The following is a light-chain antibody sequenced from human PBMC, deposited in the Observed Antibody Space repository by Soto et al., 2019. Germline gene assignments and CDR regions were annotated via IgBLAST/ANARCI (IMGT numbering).Light chain of an antibody. CDR3: QHYNYGPRT. Sequence: EIVMTQSPATLSLSPGERVTLSCRASQSVSSNLSCYQQKPVRAPRLLIYVASLRATVFPDRFSGSGSGTAFTLNTSSRQSEDCAVYYYQHYNYGPRTFGGGTKVDIK. CDR2: VAS. CDR1: QSVSSN. J-gene: IGKJ4*02. V-gene: IGKV3D-15*01.